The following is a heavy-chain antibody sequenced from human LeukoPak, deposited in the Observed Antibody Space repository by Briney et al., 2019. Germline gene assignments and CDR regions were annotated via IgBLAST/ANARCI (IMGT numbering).Heavy chain of an antibody. J-gene: IGHJ4*02. CDR2: ISSDGGKT. CDR1: GFTFSSYA. CDR3: ARSIRAGYGLFDS. D-gene: IGHD5-18*01. Sequence: GGSLRLSCAASGFTFSSYAMYWVRQAPGKGLEYVSAISSDGGKTYYASSVKGRFTISRDNSKNTLYLQMGTLRVEDMALYHCARSIRAGYGLFDSWGQGTLVTVSS. V-gene: IGHV3-64*01.